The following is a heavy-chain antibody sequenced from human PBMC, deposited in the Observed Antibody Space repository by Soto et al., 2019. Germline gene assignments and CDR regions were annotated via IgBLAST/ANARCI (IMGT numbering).Heavy chain of an antibody. CDR2: VNPILSMS. CDR1: GDTFSFYT. CDR3: ATSYGSGYRAFDY. D-gene: IGHD3-10*01. J-gene: IGHJ4*02. Sequence: QVQLVQSGAEVKKPGSSVKVSCKASGDTFSFYTINWVRQAPGLRLEWMGRVNPILSMSNYAQKFLGRVTMTADKSTSTAYMELRSLRSEDTAFYYCATSYGSGYRAFDYWGQGALVTVSS. V-gene: IGHV1-69*02.